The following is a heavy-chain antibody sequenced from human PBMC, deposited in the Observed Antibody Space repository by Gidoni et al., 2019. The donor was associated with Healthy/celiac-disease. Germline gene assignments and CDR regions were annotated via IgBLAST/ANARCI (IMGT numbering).Heavy chain of an antibody. J-gene: IGHJ6*02. Sequence: QVQLVESGGGVVQPGRSLRLSCAASGFTFSSYGMHWVRQAPVKGLEWVAVIWYDVSNKYYADSVKGRFTISRDNSKNTLYLQMNSLRAEDTAVYYCARGEDSSGWYYYSYGMDVWGQGTTVTVSS. CDR3: ARGEDSSGWYYYSYGMDV. CDR1: GFTFSSYG. D-gene: IGHD6-19*01. V-gene: IGHV3-33*01. CDR2: IWYDVSNK.